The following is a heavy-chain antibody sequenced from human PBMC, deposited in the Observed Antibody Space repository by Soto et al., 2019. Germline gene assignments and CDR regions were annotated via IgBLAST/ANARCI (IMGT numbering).Heavy chain of an antibody. J-gene: IGHJ6*02. D-gene: IGHD3-22*01. CDR3: ARELSYYYDSSGYYLHYGMDV. Sequence: GGSLRLSCAASGFTFSSYSMNWVRQAPGKGLEWVSSISSSSSYIYYADSVKGRFTISRDNAKNSLYLQMNSLRAEDTAVYYCARELSYYYDSSGYYLHYGMDVWGQGTTVTVSS. V-gene: IGHV3-21*01. CDR1: GFTFSSYS. CDR2: ISSSSSYI.